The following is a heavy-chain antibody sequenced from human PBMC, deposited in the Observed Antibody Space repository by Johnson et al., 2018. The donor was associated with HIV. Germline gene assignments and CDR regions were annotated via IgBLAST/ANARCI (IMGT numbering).Heavy chain of an antibody. D-gene: IGHD3-10*01. Sequence: QVQLVESGGGVVQPGRSLRLSCAASGFTFSSYGMHWVRQAPGKGLEWVAVIWYDGSNKYYADSVKGRFTISRDNSKNTLYLQMNSLRAEDTAVYYCARYMVRGGDAFDIWGQGTMVTVSS. V-gene: IGHV3-33*01. CDR3: ARYMVRGGDAFDI. J-gene: IGHJ3*02. CDR2: IWYDGSNK. CDR1: GFTFSSYG.